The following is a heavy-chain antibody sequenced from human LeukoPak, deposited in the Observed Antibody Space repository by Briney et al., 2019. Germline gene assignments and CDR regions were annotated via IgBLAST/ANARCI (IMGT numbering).Heavy chain of an antibody. V-gene: IGHV4-61*02. J-gene: IGHJ4*02. CDR2: IYTSGST. D-gene: IGHD5-24*01. Sequence: PSQTLSLTCTVSGGSISSGSYYWSWIRQPAGKGLEWIGRIYTSGSTNYNPSLKSRVTISVDTSKNQFSLKLSSVTAADTAVYYCARAVDMATILDYWGQGTLVTVSS. CDR3: ARAVDMATILDY. CDR1: GGSISSGSYY.